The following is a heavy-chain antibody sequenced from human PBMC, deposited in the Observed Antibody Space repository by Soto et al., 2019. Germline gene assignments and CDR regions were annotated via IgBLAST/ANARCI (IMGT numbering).Heavy chain of an antibody. CDR3: ARAPHQYSGYVDYNWFDP. Sequence: SETLSLTCTVSGGSISSGDYYWSWIRQPPGKGLEWIGYIYYSGSTYYNPSLKSRVTISVDTSKNQFSLKLSSVTAADTAVYYCARAPHQYSGYVDYNWFDPWGQGTLVTVSS. CDR2: IYYSGST. J-gene: IGHJ5*02. D-gene: IGHD5-12*01. CDR1: GGSISSGDYY. V-gene: IGHV4-30-4*01.